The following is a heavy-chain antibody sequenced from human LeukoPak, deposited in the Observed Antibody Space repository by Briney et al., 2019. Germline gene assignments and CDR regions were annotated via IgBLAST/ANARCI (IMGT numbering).Heavy chain of an antibody. CDR3: AKCTEGAGTDPLDY. D-gene: IGHD6-13*01. V-gene: IGHV1-2*02. Sequence: ASVKVSCKASGYTFTGYYMHWVRQAPGQGLEWIGWINPNSGDTLFAQKFQRRVTMVKDTSISTAYMELSRLTSDDTAVYFCAKCTEGAGTDPLDYCGQGTLVTVSS. J-gene: IGHJ4*02. CDR2: INPNSGDT. CDR1: GYTFTGYY.